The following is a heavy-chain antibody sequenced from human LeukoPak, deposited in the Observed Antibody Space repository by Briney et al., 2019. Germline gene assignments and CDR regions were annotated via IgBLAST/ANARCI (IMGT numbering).Heavy chain of an antibody. CDR2: ISAYNGNT. CDR3: ARDQVYCSGGSCPWGDY. Sequence: ASVKVSCKASGYTFTSYGISWVRQAPGQGLEWMGWISAYNGNTNYAQKLQGRVTMTTDTSTSTAYMELRSLRSDDTAVYYCARDQVYCSGGSCPWGDYWGQGTLVTVSS. V-gene: IGHV1-18*01. CDR1: GYTFTSYG. J-gene: IGHJ4*02. D-gene: IGHD2-15*01.